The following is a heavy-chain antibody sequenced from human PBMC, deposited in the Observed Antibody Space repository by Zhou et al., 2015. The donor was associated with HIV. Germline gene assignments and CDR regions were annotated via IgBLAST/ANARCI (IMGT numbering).Heavy chain of an antibody. CDR3: ISDEFGRDDF. V-gene: IGHV3-74*02. CDR1: GFTFSTYW. CDR2: IDYYGSSA. J-gene: IGHJ4*02. D-gene: IGHD3-10*01. Sequence: VQLVESGGGVVQPGRSLRLSCAASGFTFSTYWMSWVRQAPGKGLVWVSSIDYYGSSASYEDSVKGRFAISRDNAKNTLYLQMNSLRVEDSAVYYCISDEFGRDDFWGQGNLVTVSS.